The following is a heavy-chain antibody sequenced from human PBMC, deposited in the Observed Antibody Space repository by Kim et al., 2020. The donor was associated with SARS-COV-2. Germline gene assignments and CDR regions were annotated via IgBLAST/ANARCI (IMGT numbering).Heavy chain of an antibody. CDR1: GYSISSGYY. D-gene: IGHD2-21*02. J-gene: IGHJ6*01. CDR2: IYHSGST. Sequence: SETLSLTCTVSGYSISSGYYWGWIRQPPGKGLEWIGSIYHSGSTYYNPSLKSRVTISVDTSKNQFSLKLSSVTAADTAVYYCARGLGDDGYYYYYGMDV. V-gene: IGHV4-38-2*02. CDR3: ARGLGDDGYYYYYGMDV.